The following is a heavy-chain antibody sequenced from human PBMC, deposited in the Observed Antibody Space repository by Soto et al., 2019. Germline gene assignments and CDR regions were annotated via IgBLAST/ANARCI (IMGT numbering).Heavy chain of an antibody. CDR1: GFTFNSYW. Sequence: LRLSCAASGFTFNSYWMTWVRQAPGKGLEWVANINTDGSQKHSVDSVKGRFTFSRDNAKNSLYLQMNSLRVEDTAVYYCARVSRRNPFDVWGQGTMVTVSS. J-gene: IGHJ3*01. CDR3: ARVSRRNPFDV. CDR2: INTDGSQK. V-gene: IGHV3-7*01.